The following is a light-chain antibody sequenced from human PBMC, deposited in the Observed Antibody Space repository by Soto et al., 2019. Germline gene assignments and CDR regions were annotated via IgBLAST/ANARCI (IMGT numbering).Light chain of an antibody. J-gene: IGLJ1*01. CDR3: CSYAGSSTLV. CDR1: SSDVGSYNL. Sequence: QSVLTQPASVSGSPGQSITISCTGTSSDVGSYNLVSWYQHHPGKAPKLMIYEVSKRPSGVSNRFSGSKPGNTASLTISGLQAEDEADYYCCSYAGSSTLVFGTGTKVTV. CDR2: EVS. V-gene: IGLV2-23*02.